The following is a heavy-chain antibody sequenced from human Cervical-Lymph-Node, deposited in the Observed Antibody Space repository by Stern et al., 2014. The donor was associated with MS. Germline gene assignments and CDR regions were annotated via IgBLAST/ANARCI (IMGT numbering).Heavy chain of an antibody. D-gene: IGHD1-26*01. V-gene: IGHV3-33*08. CDR1: GFSFSNFG. J-gene: IGHJ4*02. CDR3: ARGLSGAGRYFDY. CDR2: IWSDGSFQ. Sequence: VQLLQSGGAVVKPGRSLRLSCAASGFSFSNFGMHWVRQAPGKGLEWVAVIWSDGSFQYYGDSVEGRFSISRDNSQNTLYLQMNSLRVEDTAVYYCARGLSGAGRYFDYWGQGSLVTVSS.